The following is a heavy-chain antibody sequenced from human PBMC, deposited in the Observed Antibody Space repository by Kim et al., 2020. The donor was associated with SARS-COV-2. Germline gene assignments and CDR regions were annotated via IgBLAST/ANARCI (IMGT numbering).Heavy chain of an antibody. V-gene: IGHV4-39*01. CDR3: ARRSSSGWFFDY. Sequence: SNTPALKSRVTISVDTSKNQFSLRLSSVSAADTAVYYCARRSSSGWFFDYWGQGTPVTVSS. D-gene: IGHD6-19*01. J-gene: IGHJ4*02.